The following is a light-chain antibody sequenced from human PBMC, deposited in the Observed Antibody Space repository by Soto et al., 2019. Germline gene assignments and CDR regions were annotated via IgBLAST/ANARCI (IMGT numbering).Light chain of an antibody. CDR2: KAS. J-gene: IGKJ5*01. CDR1: QTIDSW. Sequence: DIQVAQSPSTLSASVGDRVTITCRASQTIDSWLAWYQQRPGKPPNLLIYKASTSASGVPSRFSGSGSGTEFTLTINSLQPDDFATYYCQRYNSVPITFGQGTRLEIK. CDR3: QRYNSVPIT. V-gene: IGKV1-5*03.